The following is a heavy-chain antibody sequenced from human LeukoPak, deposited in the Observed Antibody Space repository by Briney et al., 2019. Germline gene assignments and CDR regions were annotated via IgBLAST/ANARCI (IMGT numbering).Heavy chain of an antibody. Sequence: GGSLRLSCAASGFTFSSYAMSWVRQAPGKGLEWVSAISGSGGSTYYADSVKGRFTISRDNSKNTLYLQMNSLRAEDTAVYYCAKAPYYDSSGYYIRYWGQGTLVTVSS. CDR3: AKAPYYDSSGYYIRY. CDR2: ISGSGGST. D-gene: IGHD3-22*01. J-gene: IGHJ4*02. CDR1: GFTFSSYA. V-gene: IGHV3-23*01.